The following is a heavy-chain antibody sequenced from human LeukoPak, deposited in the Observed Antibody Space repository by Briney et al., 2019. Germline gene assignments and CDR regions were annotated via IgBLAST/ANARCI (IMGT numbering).Heavy chain of an antibody. Sequence: ATVKISCKASGYTFTDYYMHWVRQAPGQGLEWMGRIIPILGIANYAQKFQGRVTITADKSTGTAYMELSSLRSEDTAVYYCARDYYDSSGYHSPFQHWGQGTLVTVSS. V-gene: IGHV1-69*04. CDR1: GYTFTDYY. CDR3: ARDYYDSSGYHSPFQH. J-gene: IGHJ1*01. CDR2: IIPILGIA. D-gene: IGHD3-22*01.